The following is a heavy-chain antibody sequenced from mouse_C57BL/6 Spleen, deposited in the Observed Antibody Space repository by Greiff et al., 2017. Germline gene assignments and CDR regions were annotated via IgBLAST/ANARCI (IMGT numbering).Heavy chain of an antibody. CDR1: GFTFSNYW. Sequence: EVKLVESGGGLVQPGGSMKLSCVASGFTFSNYWMNWVRQSPEKGLEWVAQIRLKSDNYATHYAESVKGRFTISRDDSKSSVYLQMNNLRAEDTGIYYCTVYYDYHFDYWGQGTTLTVSS. V-gene: IGHV6-3*01. CDR3: TVYYDYHFDY. J-gene: IGHJ2*01. CDR2: IRLKSDNYAT. D-gene: IGHD2-4*01.